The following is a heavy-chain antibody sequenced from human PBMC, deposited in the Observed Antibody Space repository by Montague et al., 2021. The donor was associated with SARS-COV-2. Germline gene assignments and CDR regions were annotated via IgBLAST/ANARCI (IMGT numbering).Heavy chain of an antibody. V-gene: IGHV4-34*01. D-gene: IGHD3-22*01. CDR2: ITDNGST. Sequence: SETLSLTCAVYGGSFSGYDWTWIRQSPGKGLEWIGEITDNGSTKYNPSLKSRVTVSSDTSKNQFSLKLKSVTAADTAVYYCARGRVEIAMMAVVFSGGIYYFDYWGRGTLVIASS. CDR3: ARGRVEIAMMAVVFSGGIYYFDY. J-gene: IGHJ4*02. CDR1: GGSFSGYD.